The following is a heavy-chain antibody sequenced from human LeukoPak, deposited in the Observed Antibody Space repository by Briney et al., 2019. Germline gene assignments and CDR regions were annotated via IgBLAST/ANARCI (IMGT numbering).Heavy chain of an antibody. CDR1: GFTFSSYW. CDR2: INSDGSST. Sequence: GGSLRLSCAASGFTFSSYWMHWVRQAPGKGLVWVSRINSDGSSTSYADSVKGRFTISRDNAKNTLYLQMNSLRAEDTAVYYCAREVGARFGELLYGAFDIWGQGTMVTVSS. J-gene: IGHJ3*02. CDR3: AREVGARFGELLYGAFDI. V-gene: IGHV3-74*01. D-gene: IGHD3-10*01.